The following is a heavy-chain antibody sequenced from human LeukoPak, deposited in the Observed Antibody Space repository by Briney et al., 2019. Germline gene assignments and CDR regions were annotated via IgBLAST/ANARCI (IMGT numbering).Heavy chain of an antibody. D-gene: IGHD6-13*01. V-gene: IGHV4-31*03. Sequence: SQTLSLTCTVSGGSISSGGYSWSWIRQHPEKGLEWIGYIYYSGSTYYNPSLKSRVNISVDTSKNQFSLNLSSVTAADTAVYYCARTKTAGIAISMHKWFDPWGQGTLVIVSS. CDR2: IYYSGST. J-gene: IGHJ5*02. CDR3: ARTKTAGIAISMHKWFDP. CDR1: GGSISSGGYS.